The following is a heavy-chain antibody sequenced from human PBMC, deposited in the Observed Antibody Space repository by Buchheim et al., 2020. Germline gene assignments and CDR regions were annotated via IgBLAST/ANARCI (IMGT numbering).Heavy chain of an antibody. Sequence: FTDSVKGRFTISRDNSKNTLYLQMNSLRAEDTAVYYCARDLFGYYYDSSGYYPGDYWGQGTL. V-gene: IGHV3-30*10. CDR3: ARDLFGYYYDSSGYYPGDY. J-gene: IGHJ4*02. D-gene: IGHD3-22*01.